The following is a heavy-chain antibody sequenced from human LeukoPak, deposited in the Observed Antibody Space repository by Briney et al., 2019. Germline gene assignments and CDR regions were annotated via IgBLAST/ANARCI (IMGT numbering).Heavy chain of an antibody. D-gene: IGHD2-15*01. V-gene: IGHV3-53*01. J-gene: IGHJ4*02. CDR2: IYKDGTT. Sequence: GGSLRLSCAASGLAVSSNYMSWVRQAPGKGLEWVSIIYKDGTTYYADSVKGRFIISRDNSKNTLYLQMNSLTVADTAMYFCARDTSSSLRADWWGQGTLVTVSS. CDR3: ARDTSSSLRADW. CDR1: GLAVSSNY.